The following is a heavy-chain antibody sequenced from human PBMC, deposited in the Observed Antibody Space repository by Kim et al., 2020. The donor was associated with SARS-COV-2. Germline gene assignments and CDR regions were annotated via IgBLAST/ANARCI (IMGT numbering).Heavy chain of an antibody. D-gene: IGHD2-2*01. V-gene: IGHV1-3*01. CDR2: INAGTANT. J-gene: IGHJ4*01. CDR1: GYTFTSFA. CDR3: ARDHRYCSSTRFYGEAIDY. Sequence: ASVKVSCKASGYTFTSFAIHWVRQAPGQGLEWMGWINAGTANTKYSQKFQGRVTITRDTSASTAYMELSSLRSEDTAVYYCARDHRYCSSTRFYGEAIDY.